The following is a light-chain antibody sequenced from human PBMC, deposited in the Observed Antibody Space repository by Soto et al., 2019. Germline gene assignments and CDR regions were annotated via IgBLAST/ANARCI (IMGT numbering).Light chain of an antibody. CDR2: EVS. CDR1: SSDIGGYNY. Sequence: QSALTQPPSASGSPGQSVTISCTGTSSDIGGYNYVSWYQHHPGKAPKVMIYEVSKRPSGVPDRLSGSKSGNPASLTVSGLQPEDEADYYCSSYAGSNNLGVFGGGTKLTVL. V-gene: IGLV2-8*01. CDR3: SSYAGSNNLGV. J-gene: IGLJ3*02.